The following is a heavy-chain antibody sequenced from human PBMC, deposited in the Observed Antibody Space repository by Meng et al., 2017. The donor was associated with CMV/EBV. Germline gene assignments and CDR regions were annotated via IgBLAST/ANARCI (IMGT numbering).Heavy chain of an antibody. CDR3: ARYYYDSSGYFDY. Sequence: LKLQESGPGVVKPSETLSLTCTVSGGSISSSSYSWGWNRQPPGKGLEWIGSIYYSGSTYYNPSLRSRVTISVDTSKNQFSLKLSSVTAADTAVYYCARYYYDSSGYFDYWGQGTLVTVSS. D-gene: IGHD3-22*01. CDR2: IYYSGST. CDR1: GGSISSSSYS. V-gene: IGHV4-39*07. J-gene: IGHJ4*02.